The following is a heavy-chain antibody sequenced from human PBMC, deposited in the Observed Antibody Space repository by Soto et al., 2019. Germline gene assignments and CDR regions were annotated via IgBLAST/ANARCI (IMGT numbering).Heavy chain of an antibody. Sequence: GGSLRLSCAASGFTFSSYAMSWVRQAPGKGLEWVSVVSGSGGSTYYADSVKGRFTISRDNSKNTLYLQMNSLRAEDTAVYYCEKPGIADYVRGFIDNWGQGTLVTVSS. V-gene: IGHV3-23*01. CDR3: EKPGIADYVRGFIDN. J-gene: IGHJ4*02. CDR1: GFTFSSYA. D-gene: IGHD4-17*01. CDR2: VSGSGGST.